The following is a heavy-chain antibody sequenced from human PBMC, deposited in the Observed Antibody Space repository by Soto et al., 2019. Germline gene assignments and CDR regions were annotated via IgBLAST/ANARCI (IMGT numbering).Heavy chain of an antibody. D-gene: IGHD3-22*01. CDR2: IVVGSGNT. V-gene: IGHV1-58*01. CDR3: AAENYYDSSGYYSSVFDY. CDR1: GFTFTSSA. J-gene: IGHJ4*02. Sequence: GASVKVSCKASGFTFTSSAVQWVRLARGQRLEWIGWIVVGSGNTNYAQKFQERVTITRDMSTSTAYMELSSLRSEDTAVYYCAAENYYDSSGYYSSVFDYWGQGTLITVSS.